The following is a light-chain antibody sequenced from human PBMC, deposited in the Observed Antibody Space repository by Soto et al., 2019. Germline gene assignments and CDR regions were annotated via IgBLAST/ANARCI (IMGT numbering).Light chain of an antibody. CDR3: SSYTTSSPCV. Sequence: QSVLTQPASVSGSPGQSITISCTGTSSDVGVYNYVSWYQHHPGKAPKVMIYEVSNRPSGVSSRFSGSKSGNTASLTISGLQAEDEADYYCSSYTTSSPCVFGGGTKLTVL. CDR1: SSDVGVYNY. V-gene: IGLV2-14*01. CDR2: EVS. J-gene: IGLJ3*02.